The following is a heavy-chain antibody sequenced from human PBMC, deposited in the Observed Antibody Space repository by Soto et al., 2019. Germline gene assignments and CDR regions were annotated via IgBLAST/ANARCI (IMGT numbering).Heavy chain of an antibody. CDR2: ISWDGGST. D-gene: IGHD5-18*01. CDR3: ARTETSGYSYGYVFDY. J-gene: IGHJ4*02. Sequence: GESLKISCAASGFTFDDYTMHWVRQAPGKGLEWVSLISWDGGSTYYADSVKGRFTISRDNSKNSLYLQMNSLRTEDTALYYCARTETSGYSYGYVFDYWGQGTLVTVSS. CDR1: GFTFDDYT. V-gene: IGHV3-43*01.